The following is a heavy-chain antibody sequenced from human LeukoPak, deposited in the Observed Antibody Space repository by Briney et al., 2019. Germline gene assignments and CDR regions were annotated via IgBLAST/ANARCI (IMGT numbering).Heavy chain of an antibody. CDR1: GFTFDDYA. Sequence: GGSLRLSCAASGFTFDDYAMHWVRQAPGKGLEWVSGISWNSGSIGYADSVKGRFTVSRDNAKNSLYLQMNSLRAEDTALYYCAKDPVSSVTGPIDYWGQGTPVTVSS. D-gene: IGHD1-7*01. J-gene: IGHJ4*02. CDR2: ISWNSGSI. V-gene: IGHV3-9*01. CDR3: AKDPVSSVTGPIDY.